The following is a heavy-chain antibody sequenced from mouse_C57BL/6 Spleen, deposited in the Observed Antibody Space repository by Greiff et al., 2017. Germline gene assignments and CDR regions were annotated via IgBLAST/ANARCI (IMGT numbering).Heavy chain of an antibody. Sequence: EVQVVESEGGLVQPGSSMKLSCTASGFTFSDYYMAWVRQVPEKGLEWVANINYDGSSTYYLDSLKSRFIISRDNAKNILYLQMSRLKSEDTATYYGAREEGYYGSWFAYWGQGTLVTVSA. V-gene: IGHV5-16*01. CDR2: INYDGSST. CDR3: AREEGYYGSWFAY. CDR1: GFTFSDYY. D-gene: IGHD1-1*01. J-gene: IGHJ3*01.